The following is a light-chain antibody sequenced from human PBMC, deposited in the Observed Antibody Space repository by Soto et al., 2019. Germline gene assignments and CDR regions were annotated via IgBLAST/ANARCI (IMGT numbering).Light chain of an antibody. Sequence: QLVLTQSPSASASLGASVKVACTLSSGHSSYAIAWHQQQPDKGPRYLMKVNSDGSHSKGDGIPDRFSGSSSGAERYLTISSLQSEDEADYYCQTWGTGIRVFGGGTKLTVL. V-gene: IGLV4-69*01. CDR3: QTWGTGIRV. CDR1: SGHSSYA. CDR2: VNSDGSH. J-gene: IGLJ3*02.